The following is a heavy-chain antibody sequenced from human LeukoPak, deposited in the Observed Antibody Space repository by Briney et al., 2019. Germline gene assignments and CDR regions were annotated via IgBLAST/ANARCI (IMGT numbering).Heavy chain of an antibody. CDR3: ARQGYSAYEILDY. D-gene: IGHD5-12*01. J-gene: IGHJ4*02. CDR2: IYYSGST. V-gene: IGHV4-59*08. CDR1: GGSISSYY. Sequence: SETLSLTCSVSGGSISSYYWSWIRQPPGKGLEWIAYIYYSGSTNYNPSLKSRVTISVDTPKNQFSLKLSSVTAADTAVYYCARQGYSAYEILDYWGQGTLVTVSS.